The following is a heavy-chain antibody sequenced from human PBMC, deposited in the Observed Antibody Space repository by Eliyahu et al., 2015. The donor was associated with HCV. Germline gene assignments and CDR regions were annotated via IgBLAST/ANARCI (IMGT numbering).Heavy chain of an antibody. Sequence: QVQLVESGGGLVKPGGSLRXSCAASGXXXXDYYLSWIRQAPGKGLEWVSYISSSGSTIYYADSVKGRFTISRDNAKNSLYLQMNSLRAEDTAVYYCARTGTYDYGDYVWYWGQGTLVTVSS. J-gene: IGHJ4*02. CDR1: GXXXXDYY. D-gene: IGHD4-17*01. V-gene: IGHV3-11*01. CDR2: ISSSGSTI. CDR3: ARTGTYDYGDYVWY.